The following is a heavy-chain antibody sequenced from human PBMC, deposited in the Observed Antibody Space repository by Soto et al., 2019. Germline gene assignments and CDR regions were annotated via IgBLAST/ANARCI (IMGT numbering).Heavy chain of an antibody. D-gene: IGHD3-10*02. CDR2: IWYDGSNK. V-gene: IGHV3-33*01. Sequence: QAQLVESGGGVVQPGRSLRLSCAASGFTFRNYGMHWVRQAPGKGLEWLAVIWYDGSNKYYTDSVKGRFTISRDNSKNTLYLEMNSLRDEDTAVYYCARDVRSRRYDLWGQGTLVIVSS. CDR1: GFTFRNYG. J-gene: IGHJ5*02. CDR3: ARDVRSRRYDL.